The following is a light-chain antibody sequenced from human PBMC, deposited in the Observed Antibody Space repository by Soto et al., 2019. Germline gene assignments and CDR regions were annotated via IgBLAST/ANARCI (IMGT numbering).Light chain of an antibody. CDR2: KAS. CDR3: QQYNSYSYT. V-gene: IGKV1-5*03. J-gene: IGKJ5*01. CDR1: QIISSW. Sequence: IQMTQSPSTLSASVGDRFTITFLASQIISSWLAWYQQKPGKAPKLLIYKASSLESGVPSRFSGSGSGTEFTLTISSLQPDDFATYYCQQYNSYSYTFGQGTRLEI.